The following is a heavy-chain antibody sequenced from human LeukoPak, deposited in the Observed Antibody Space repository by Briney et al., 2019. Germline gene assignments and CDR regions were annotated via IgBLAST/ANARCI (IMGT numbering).Heavy chain of an antibody. CDR3: ARILFGYSRSWWIMDV. D-gene: IGHD6-13*01. Sequence: GGSLRLSCAASGFTFSSYAMSWVRQAPGKGLEWVSGLSASGGLTYYADSVKGRFTISRDNSKNTLYLQMNSLRAEDTAVYYCARILFGYSRSWWIMDVWGKGTTVTVSS. CDR2: LSASGGLT. J-gene: IGHJ6*03. V-gene: IGHV3-23*01. CDR1: GFTFSSYA.